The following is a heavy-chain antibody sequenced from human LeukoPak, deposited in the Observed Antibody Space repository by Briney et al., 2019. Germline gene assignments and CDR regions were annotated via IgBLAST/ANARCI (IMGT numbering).Heavy chain of an antibody. D-gene: IGHD4-23*01. J-gene: IGHJ4*02. Sequence: SETLSLTCAVSGGSFIGYHWNWIPQPPGKGLEWIGEINHSGNTNYNPSLKSRVTISIDTSKNQFSLKLRSLTAADTAVYYCARDPTTVVTTPYYFDDWGQGTLVTVSS. CDR3: ARDPTTVVTTPYYFDD. CDR1: GGSFIGYH. CDR2: INHSGNT. V-gene: IGHV4-34*01.